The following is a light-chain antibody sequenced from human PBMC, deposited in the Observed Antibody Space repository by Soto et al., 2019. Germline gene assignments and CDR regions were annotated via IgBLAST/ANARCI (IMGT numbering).Light chain of an antibody. CDR3: QVSDGSIWT. J-gene: IGKJ1*01. CDR1: QSVNSNK. CDR2: GAS. Sequence: EIVLTQSPGTVSLSPGERATLSCRASQSVNSNKSAWYQHKPGQAPRLVIYGASGRATVIPDRFSGSGSGTDFTFTIPRLEPEDFAVYYCQVSDGSIWTFGQGTKVEIK. V-gene: IGKV3-20*01.